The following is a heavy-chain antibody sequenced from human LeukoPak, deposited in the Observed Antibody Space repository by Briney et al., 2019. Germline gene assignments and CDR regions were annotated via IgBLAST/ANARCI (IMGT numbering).Heavy chain of an antibody. CDR2: IYYSGST. CDR1: GGSISSSSYY. Sequence: SETLSLTCTVSGGSISSSSYYWGWIRQPPGKGLEWIGSIYYSGSTYYNPSLKSRVTISVDTSKNQFSLKLSSVTAADTAVYYCARVGSYYDSSGYSISFDYWGQGTLVTVSS. D-gene: IGHD3-22*01. CDR3: ARVGSYYDSSGYSISFDY. V-gene: IGHV4-39*07. J-gene: IGHJ4*02.